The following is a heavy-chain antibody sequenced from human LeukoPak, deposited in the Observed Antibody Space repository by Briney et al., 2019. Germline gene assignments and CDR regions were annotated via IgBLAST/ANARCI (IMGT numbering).Heavy chain of an antibody. Sequence: SETLSLICIVSGGAISSRSYYWGWIRQPPGKGLEWIGSIYYSGSTYYNPSLKSRVTISVDTSKNQFSLKLSSVTAADTAVYYCARTVSSSLFDPWGQGTLVTVSS. J-gene: IGHJ5*02. CDR2: IYYSGST. V-gene: IGHV4-39*01. CDR1: GGAISSRSYY. D-gene: IGHD6-13*01. CDR3: ARTVSSSLFDP.